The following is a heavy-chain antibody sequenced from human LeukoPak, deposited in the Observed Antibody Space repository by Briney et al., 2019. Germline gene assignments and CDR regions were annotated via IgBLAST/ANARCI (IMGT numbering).Heavy chain of an antibody. Sequence: GSLRLSCAASGFTFSSYAMSWIRQPPGKGLEWVGSIYYSGSTYYNPSLKSRVTISVDTSKNQFSLKLSSVTAADTAVYYCARDGSAMVEYWFDPWGQGTLVTVSS. CDR2: IYYSGST. D-gene: IGHD5-18*01. CDR1: GFTFSSYA. J-gene: IGHJ5*02. V-gene: IGHV4-39*02. CDR3: ARDGSAMVEYWFDP.